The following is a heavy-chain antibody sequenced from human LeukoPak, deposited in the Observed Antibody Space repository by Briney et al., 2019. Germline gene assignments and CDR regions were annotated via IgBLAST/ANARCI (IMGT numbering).Heavy chain of an antibody. D-gene: IGHD5-12*01. J-gene: IGHJ4*02. Sequence: GASVKVTCKASGYTFTGYYMHWVRQAPGQGLEWMGWINPNSGGTNYAQKFQGRVTMTRDTSISTAYMALSRLRSDDTAVYYCARSLYSGYDLGYWGQGTLVTVSS. CDR3: ARSLYSGYDLGY. CDR1: GYTFTGYY. V-gene: IGHV1-2*02. CDR2: INPNSGGT.